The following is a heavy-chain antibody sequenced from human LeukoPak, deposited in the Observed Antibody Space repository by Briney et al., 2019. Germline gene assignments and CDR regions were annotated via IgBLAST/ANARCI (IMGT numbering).Heavy chain of an antibody. V-gene: IGHV4-59*01. J-gene: IGHJ4*02. Sequence: SETLSLTCTVSGGSISSYYWSWIRQPPGKGLEWIGYIYYSGSTNYDPSLKSRVTISVDTSKNQFSLKLSSVTAADTAVYYCARTPGGRYFDWLSTPYFDYWGQGTLVTVSS. CDR1: GGSISSYY. D-gene: IGHD3-9*01. CDR3: ARTPGGRYFDWLSTPYFDY. CDR2: IYYSGST.